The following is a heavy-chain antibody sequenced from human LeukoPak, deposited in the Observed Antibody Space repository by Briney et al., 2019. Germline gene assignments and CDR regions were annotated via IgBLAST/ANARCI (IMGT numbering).Heavy chain of an antibody. CDR3: ARGSQPLLSYYYYYMVV. CDR1: GFTFSTYW. V-gene: IGHV3-74*03. CDR2: ISGDGSST. Sequence: PGGSLRLSCAASGFTFSTYWMHWVRQAPGKGLVWVSHISGDGSSTTYADSVKGRFTIPRDNAENPLYLQMNGLRAEDTAVYYCARGSQPLLSYYYYYMVVWGRGTPVTVSS. D-gene: IGHD2-21*02. J-gene: IGHJ6*03.